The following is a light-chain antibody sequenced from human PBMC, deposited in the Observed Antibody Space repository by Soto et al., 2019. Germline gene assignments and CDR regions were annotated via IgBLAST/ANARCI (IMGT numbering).Light chain of an antibody. J-gene: IGKJ2*01. CDR3: HQYGSSPPYT. CDR1: QSVSNNY. Sequence: EIVLTQSPGTLSLSPGERATLSCRASQSVSNNYIAWYQQKPGQAPRLLIFGSSDRATGIPDRFSGSGSGTDFTLTISSVEPEDFAGYYCHQYGSSPPYTFGQGTNLEI. V-gene: IGKV3-20*01. CDR2: GSS.